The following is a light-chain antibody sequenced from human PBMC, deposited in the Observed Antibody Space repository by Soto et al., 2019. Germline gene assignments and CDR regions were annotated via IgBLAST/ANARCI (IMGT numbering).Light chain of an antibody. V-gene: IGLV2-23*02. CDR3: CSYAGSSTWV. J-gene: IGLJ3*02. CDR1: ISDVGIYNL. Sequence: QSVLTQPASVSGSPGQSITISCTGTISDVGIYNLVSWYQQHPVKAPKLIIYEVTKRPSGVSSRFSGSKSGNTASLTISGLQAEDEADYYCCSYAGSSTWVFGGGTKLTVL. CDR2: EVT.